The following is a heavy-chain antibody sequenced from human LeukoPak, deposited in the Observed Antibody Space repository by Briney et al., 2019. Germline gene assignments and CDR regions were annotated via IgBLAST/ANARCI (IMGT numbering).Heavy chain of an antibody. J-gene: IGHJ4*02. D-gene: IGHD3-9*01. CDR1: GYTFTVYY. CDR3: ARDEYDIRRLDY. V-gene: IGHV1-2*02. CDR2: IKPNSART. Sequence: GASVTVSFKSSGYTFTVYYLHWVRKAPGQGLEWMGVIKPNSARTNYAQKVQGRATMSRGTTISTAYMELSRLRSDDTAVYYCARDEYDIRRLDYWGQGTLVTVSS.